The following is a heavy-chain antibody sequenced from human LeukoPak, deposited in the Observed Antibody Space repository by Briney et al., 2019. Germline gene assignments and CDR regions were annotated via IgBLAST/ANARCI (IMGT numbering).Heavy chain of an antibody. V-gene: IGHV4-59*01. J-gene: IGHJ4*02. CDR1: GGSISNYY. CDR2: IYSSGST. D-gene: IGHD1-26*01. CDR3: ARLALQEVGATQTYYLDY. Sequence: SETLSLTCTVSGGSISNYYWSWIRQPPGKGLEWIGYIYSSGSTNYNPSLKSRVTISVDPSKLQFSLKLSSATAADTAVYYCARLALQEVGATQTYYLDYWGQGTLVTVSS.